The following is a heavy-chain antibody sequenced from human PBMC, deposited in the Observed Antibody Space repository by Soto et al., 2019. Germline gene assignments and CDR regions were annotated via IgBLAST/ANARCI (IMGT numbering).Heavy chain of an antibody. J-gene: IGHJ5*02. Sequence: PGGSLRLSCAASGFTFSSYGMHWVRQAPGKGLEWVAVISCDGSNKYYADFVKGRFTISRDNSKNTLYLQMNSLRAEDTAVYYCAKDPLSGIEAAIGGFDHWAREPWSPSPQ. D-gene: IGHD6-13*01. CDR1: GFTFSSYG. CDR2: ISCDGSNK. V-gene: IGHV3-30*18. CDR3: AKDPLSGIEAAIGGFDH.